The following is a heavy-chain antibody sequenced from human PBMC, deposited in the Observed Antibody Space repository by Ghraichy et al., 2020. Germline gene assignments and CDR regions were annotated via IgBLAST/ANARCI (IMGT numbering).Heavy chain of an antibody. CDR2: TYYKAKWYN. Sequence: SQTLSLTCVISGDNVSSYSAAWNWIRQSPSRGLEWLGRTYYKAKWYNDYAVSVQSRITINVDTSKSQFSLQLNSVTPEDTGVYYCAKGYSSGLGFASFFDHWGQGILVTVSS. CDR1: GDNVSSYSAA. D-gene: IGHD6-19*01. J-gene: IGHJ4*02. V-gene: IGHV6-1*01. CDR3: AKGYSSGLGFASFFDH.